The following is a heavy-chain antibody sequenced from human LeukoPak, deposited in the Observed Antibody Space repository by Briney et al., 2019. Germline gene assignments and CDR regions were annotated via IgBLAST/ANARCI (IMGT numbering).Heavy chain of an antibody. CDR3: AMITKPFDN. CDR2: ISARGGDT. V-gene: IGHV3-23*01. Sequence: GGSLRLSCSGSGFTFNNYAMNWVRQAPGRGLEWVSSISARGGDTYYADSVKGRFTISRDDSKNTVYLQMNSLRDEDTAVYYCAMITKPFDNWGQGTLVTVSS. CDR1: GFTFNNYA. D-gene: IGHD3-10*01. J-gene: IGHJ4*02.